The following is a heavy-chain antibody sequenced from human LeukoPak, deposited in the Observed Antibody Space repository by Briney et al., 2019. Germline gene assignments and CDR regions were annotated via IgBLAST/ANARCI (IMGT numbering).Heavy chain of an antibody. V-gene: IGHV3-30*04. Sequence: GGSLRLFCAASGLTFSSFAMHRGRQAPGKGPEWVAVISYDGSNKYYADSVKGRFTISRDNSKNTLYLQMNSPRAEDTAVYYCARDVRRTRVVPADAFDIWGQGTMVTVSS. D-gene: IGHD2-2*01. CDR2: ISYDGSNK. CDR1: GLTFSSFA. J-gene: IGHJ3*02. CDR3: ARDVRRTRVVPADAFDI.